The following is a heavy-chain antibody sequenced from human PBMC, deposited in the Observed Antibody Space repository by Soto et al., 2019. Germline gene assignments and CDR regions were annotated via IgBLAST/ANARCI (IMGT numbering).Heavy chain of an antibody. CDR3: ALKLGVRYFDCFGADI. J-gene: IGHJ3*02. CDR2: ISDNGGVT. D-gene: IGHD3-9*01. Sequence: EVQLLESGGGLVQPGGSLRLSCAASGFTFSNYAMSWVRQAPGKGLEWVSAISDNGGVTHFADSVKGRFTISRDNSKNELYLQMNSRRADDTAVYYCALKLGVRYFDCFGADIWGQGTMVTVSS. CDR1: GFTFSNYA. V-gene: IGHV3-23*01.